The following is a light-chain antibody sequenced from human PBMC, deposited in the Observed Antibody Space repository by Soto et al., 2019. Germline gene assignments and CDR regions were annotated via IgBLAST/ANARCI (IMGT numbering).Light chain of an antibody. Sequence: DIQLTQSPSFLSASVGDRVTITCRASQGISSYLAWYQQKPGKAPKLLIYAASTLQSGVPSRFSGSGSGTEFTLTISGLQAEDFATYYCQQLNSYPLTFGPGTKVDIK. CDR1: QGISSY. CDR3: QQLNSYPLT. CDR2: AAS. J-gene: IGKJ3*01. V-gene: IGKV1-9*01.